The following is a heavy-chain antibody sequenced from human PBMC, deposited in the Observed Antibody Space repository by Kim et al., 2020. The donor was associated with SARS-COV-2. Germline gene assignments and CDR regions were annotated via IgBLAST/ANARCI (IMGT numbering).Heavy chain of an antibody. CDR2: IKPDGTET. J-gene: IGHJ4*02. Sequence: GGSLRLSCTASGFSFSSHWMTWVRQAPGKGLEWVASIKPDGTETHYVDSVKGRFTISRDNAKNSLYLQMNSLRAEDTALYYCARVRAWIQLWYYFDSWGLGTLVTVSS. CDR3: ARVRAWIQLWYYFDS. D-gene: IGHD5-18*01. CDR1: GFSFSSHW. V-gene: IGHV3-7*01.